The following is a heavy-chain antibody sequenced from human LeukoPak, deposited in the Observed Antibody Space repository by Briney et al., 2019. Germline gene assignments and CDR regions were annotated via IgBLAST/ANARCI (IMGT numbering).Heavy chain of an antibody. CDR1: GGSISSYY. CDR2: IYYSGST. Sequence: SETLSLTCTVSGGSISSYYWSWIRQPPGKGLEWIGYIYYSGSTNYNPSPKSRVTISVDTSKNQFSLKLSSVTAADTAVYYCARGPYSSVPDWGQGTLVTVSS. CDR3: ARGPYSSVPD. J-gene: IGHJ4*02. D-gene: IGHD6-25*01. V-gene: IGHV4-59*12.